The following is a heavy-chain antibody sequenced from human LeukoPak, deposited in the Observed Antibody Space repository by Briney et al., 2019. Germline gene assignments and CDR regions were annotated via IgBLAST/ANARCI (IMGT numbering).Heavy chain of an antibody. CDR2: INHSGST. Sequence: SETLSLTCAVYGGSFSGYYWSWIRQPPGKGLEWIGEINHSGSTNYNPSLKSRVTISVDTSKNQFSLKLSSLTAADTAVYYCARGGWYAISWGQGTLVTVSS. CDR1: GGSFSGYY. CDR3: ARGGWYAIS. J-gene: IGHJ5*02. D-gene: IGHD6-19*01. V-gene: IGHV4-34*01.